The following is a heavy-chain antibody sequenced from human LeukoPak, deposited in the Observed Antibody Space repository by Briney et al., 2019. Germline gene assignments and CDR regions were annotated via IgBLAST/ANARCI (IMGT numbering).Heavy chain of an antibody. J-gene: IGHJ4*02. D-gene: IGHD1-26*01. V-gene: IGHV3-33*06. CDR1: GFTFSSYG. Sequence: GGSLRLSCAASGFTFSSYGMHWVRQAPGKGLEWVAVIWYDGSNKYYADSVKGRFTISRDNSKNTLYLQMNSLRAEDTAVYYCAKDFNRAAVGDAPYYFDYWGQGTLVTVSS. CDR2: IWYDGSNK. CDR3: AKDFNRAAVGDAPYYFDY.